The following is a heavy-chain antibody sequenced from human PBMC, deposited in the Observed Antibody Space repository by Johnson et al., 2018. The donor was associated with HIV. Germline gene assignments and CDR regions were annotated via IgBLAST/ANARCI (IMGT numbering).Heavy chain of an antibody. CDR3: ARAQLLADDAFNN. V-gene: IGHV3-66*01. Sequence: VLLVESGGGLVQPGGSLRLSCAASGFTVSSNYMSWVRQAPGKGLEWVSVIYSGGSTYYADSVKCRFTISRDNSKNTLYLQLNSLRVEDTAIYYCARAQLLADDAFNNWGQGTMVTVSS. CDR1: GFTVSSNY. D-gene: IGHD6-6*01. J-gene: IGHJ3*02. CDR2: IYSGGST.